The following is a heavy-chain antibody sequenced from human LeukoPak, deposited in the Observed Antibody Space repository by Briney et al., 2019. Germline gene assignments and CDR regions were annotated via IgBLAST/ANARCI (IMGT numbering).Heavy chain of an antibody. D-gene: IGHD6-13*01. J-gene: IGHJ4*02. CDR1: GYTFTSYY. CDR2: INPNSGGT. V-gene: IGHV1-2*04. Sequence: ASVKVSCKASGYTFTSYYMHWVRQAPGQGLEWMGWINPNSGGTNYAQKFQGWVTMTRDTSISTAYMELSRLRSDDTAVYYCARGGEQQLVLGAGTTFDYWGQGTLVTVSS. CDR3: ARGGEQQLVLGAGTTFDY.